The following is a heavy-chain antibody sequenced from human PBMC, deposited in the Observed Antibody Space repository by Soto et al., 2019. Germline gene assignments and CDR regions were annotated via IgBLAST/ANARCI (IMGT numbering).Heavy chain of an antibody. J-gene: IGHJ5*02. D-gene: IGHD3-16*01. V-gene: IGHV4-59*01. Sequence: SETLSLTCTVSGGSISSYYWSWIRQPPGKGLEWIGYIYYSGSTNYNPSLKSRVTISVDTSKNQFSLKLSSVTAADTAVYYCARDMLSSGGWFDPWGQGTLVTVSS. CDR3: ARDMLSSGGWFDP. CDR1: GGSISSYY. CDR2: IYYSGST.